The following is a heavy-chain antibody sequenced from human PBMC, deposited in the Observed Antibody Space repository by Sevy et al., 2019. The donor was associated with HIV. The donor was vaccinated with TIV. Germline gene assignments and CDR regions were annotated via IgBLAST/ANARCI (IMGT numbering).Heavy chain of an antibody. Sequence: GGSLRLSCAASGFTFSSYAMSWVRQAPGKGLEWVSAISGSGGSTYYADSVKGRFTISRDNSKNTLYLQMNSLRAEDTAVYYCAKDQGVGATLGSWFDPWGQGTLVTVSS. CDR3: AKDQGVGATLGSWFDP. D-gene: IGHD1-26*01. CDR1: GFTFSSYA. CDR2: ISGSGGST. V-gene: IGHV3-23*01. J-gene: IGHJ5*02.